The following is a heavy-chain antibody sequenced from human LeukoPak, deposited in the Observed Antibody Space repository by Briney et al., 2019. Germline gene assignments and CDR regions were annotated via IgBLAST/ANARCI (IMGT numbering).Heavy chain of an antibody. V-gene: IGHV4-39*01. J-gene: IGHJ4*02. D-gene: IGHD1-1*01. CDR1: GGSISSSSYY. CDR3: ARWNGDFDY. CDR2: IYYSGST. Sequence: ASETLSLTXTVSGGSISSSSYYGGWIRQPPGKGLEWIGSIYYSGSTCYKPSLKSQVTIAVDTSTNQFSLKLGSVTAADTAVYYCARWNGDFDYWGQGTLLTVSS.